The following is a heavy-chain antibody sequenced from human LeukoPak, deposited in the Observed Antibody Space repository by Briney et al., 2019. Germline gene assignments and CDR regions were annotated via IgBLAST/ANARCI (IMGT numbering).Heavy chain of an antibody. V-gene: IGHV3-23*01. D-gene: IGHD6-6*01. CDR1: GFTFSSYA. J-gene: IGHJ6*03. Sequence: PGGSLRLSCAASGFTFSSYAMSWVRQAPGKGLEWVSAISGSGGSTYYADSVKGRFTISRDNSKNTLYLQMNSLRAEDTAVYYCAKGSRWNSSSGYYYYMDVWGKGTTVTVSS. CDR3: AKGSRWNSSSGYYYYMDV. CDR2: ISGSGGST.